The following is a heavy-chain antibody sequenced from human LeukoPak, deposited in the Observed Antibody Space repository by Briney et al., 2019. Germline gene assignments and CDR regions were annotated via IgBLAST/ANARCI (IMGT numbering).Heavy chain of an antibody. J-gene: IGHJ6*02. CDR1: GGSISSGDYY. Sequence: PSQTLSLTCTVSGGSISSGDYYWSWIRQPPGKGLEWIGYIYYSGSTYYNPSLKSRVTISVDTSKNQFSLKLSSVTAADTAVYYCARVRYSYDYYYYGMDVWGQGTTVTVSS. CDR2: IYYSGST. CDR3: ARVRYSYDYYYYGMDV. D-gene: IGHD5-18*01. V-gene: IGHV4-30-4*01.